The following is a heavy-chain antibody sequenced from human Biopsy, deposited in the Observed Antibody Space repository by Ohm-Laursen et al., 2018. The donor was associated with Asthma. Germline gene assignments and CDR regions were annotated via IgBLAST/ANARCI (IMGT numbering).Heavy chain of an antibody. CDR2: ISYDGSNK. V-gene: IGHV3-30-3*01. J-gene: IGHJ4*02. CDR1: GFTFSSYA. CDR3: AREGIAVAHFDY. D-gene: IGHD6-19*01. Sequence: SLRLSCAASGFTFSSYAMHWVRQAPGKGLEGGAVISYDGSNKYYADSVKGRFTISRDNSKNTLYLQMNSLRAEDTAVYYCAREGIAVAHFDYWGQGTLVTVSS.